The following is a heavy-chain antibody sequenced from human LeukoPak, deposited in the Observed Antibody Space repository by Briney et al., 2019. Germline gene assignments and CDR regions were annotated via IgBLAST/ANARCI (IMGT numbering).Heavy chain of an antibody. CDR3: AKEGEDIVVVVAAYHFDY. CDR2: ISGSGGST. CDR1: GFTFSSYA. V-gene: IGHV3-23*01. D-gene: IGHD2-15*01. Sequence: GGSLRLSCAASGFTFSSYAMSWVRQAPGKGLEWVSAISGSGGSTYYADSVKGRFTISRDNSKNTLYLQMNSLRAEDTAVYYCAKEGEDIVVVVAAYHFDYWGQGTLVTVSS. J-gene: IGHJ4*02.